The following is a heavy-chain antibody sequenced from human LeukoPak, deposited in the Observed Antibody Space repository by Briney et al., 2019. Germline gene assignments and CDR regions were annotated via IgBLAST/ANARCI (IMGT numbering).Heavy chain of an antibody. Sequence: ASVKVSCKASGYTFTSYAMNWVRQAPGQGLEWMGWINPNSGGTNYAQKFQGRVTMTRDTSISTAYMELSRLRSDDTAVYYCASGTGYSSGWYDYWGQGTLVTVSS. D-gene: IGHD6-19*01. CDR1: GYTFTSYA. J-gene: IGHJ4*02. CDR2: INPNSGGT. CDR3: ASGTGYSSGWYDY. V-gene: IGHV1-2*02.